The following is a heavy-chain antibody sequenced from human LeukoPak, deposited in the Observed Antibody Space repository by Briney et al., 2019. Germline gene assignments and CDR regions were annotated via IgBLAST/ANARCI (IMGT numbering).Heavy chain of an antibody. V-gene: IGHV1-24*01. CDR3: ATGPPVYWYFDL. CDR1: GYTFTGYY. Sequence: GASVKVSCKASGYTFTGYYMHWVRQAPGKGLEWMGGFDPEDGETIYAQKFQGRVTMTEDTSTDTAYMELSSLRSEDTAVYYCATGPPVYWYFDLWGRGTLVTVSS. CDR2: FDPEDGET. J-gene: IGHJ2*01.